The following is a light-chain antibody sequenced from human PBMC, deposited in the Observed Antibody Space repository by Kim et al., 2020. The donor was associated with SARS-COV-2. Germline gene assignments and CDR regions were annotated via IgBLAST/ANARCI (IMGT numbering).Light chain of an antibody. J-gene: IGKJ2*01. CDR2: AAS. CDR3: QQYNYWPPYT. CDR1: QSVSNN. Sequence: VSPGEGATLTCRASQSVSNNLAWYQQKPGQAPRLLIYAASTRATDIPARFSGSGFGTQFTLTISSLQSEDSAVYYCQQYNYWPPYTFGQGTKLEI. V-gene: IGKV3-15*01.